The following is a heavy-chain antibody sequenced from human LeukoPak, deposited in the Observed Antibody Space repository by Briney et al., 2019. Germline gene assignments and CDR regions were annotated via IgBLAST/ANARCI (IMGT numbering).Heavy chain of an antibody. J-gene: IGHJ4*02. Sequence: GGSLRLSCTGFIFSNYAVSWVRQAPGKGLEWVSAVSGDGVRTFYADSVKGRFTISRDNSMSTLSLQMNSLRAEDTAVYHCVKEQDNQLLLSHFDYWGQGILVTVSS. V-gene: IGHV3-23*01. CDR3: VKEQDNQLLLSHFDY. D-gene: IGHD2-2*01. CDR1: GFIFSNYA. CDR2: VSGDGVRT.